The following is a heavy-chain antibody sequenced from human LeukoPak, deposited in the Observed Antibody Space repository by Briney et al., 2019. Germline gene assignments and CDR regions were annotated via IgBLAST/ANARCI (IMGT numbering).Heavy chain of an antibody. CDR3: ARSLTTLTYEGY. CDR1: GFTFSSYM. J-gene: IGHJ4*02. CDR2: INSGSTYT. Sequence: GGSLRLSCAASGFTFSSYMMNWVRQVPGKGLEWVSSINSGSTYTYYIESVKGRFTVSRDNAKNSLFLQMNSLRAEDTAIYYCARSLTTLTYEGYWGQGTLVTVSS. D-gene: IGHD1-1*01. V-gene: IGHV3-21*01.